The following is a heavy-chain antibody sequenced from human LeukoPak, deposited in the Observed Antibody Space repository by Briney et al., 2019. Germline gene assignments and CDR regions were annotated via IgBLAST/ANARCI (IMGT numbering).Heavy chain of an antibody. CDR3: ASQIVATGGEDY. CDR1: GFAFDYYT. D-gene: IGHD5-12*01. J-gene: IGHJ4*02. Sequence: VSLPLSCAASGFAFDYYTMHWVRPAPGKGLEWVSLMSWDGVSTYSADSVKGRFTISRDNAKNSLYLQMNRLRAEDTALYSCASQIVATGGEDYWGQGTLVTVSS. V-gene: IGHV3-43*01. CDR2: MSWDGVST.